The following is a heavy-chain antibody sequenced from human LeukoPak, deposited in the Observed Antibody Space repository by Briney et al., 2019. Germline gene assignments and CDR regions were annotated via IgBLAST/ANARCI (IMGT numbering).Heavy chain of an antibody. CDR3: ARFLYDILTGYYYYFDY. V-gene: IGHV1-2*02. Sequence: ASVKVSCKASGYTFTGYYMHWVLQAPGQGLEWMGWINPNSGGTNYAQKFQGRVTMTRDTSISTAYMELSRLRSDDTAVYYCARFLYDILTGYYYYFDYWGQGTLVTVSS. J-gene: IGHJ4*02. D-gene: IGHD3-9*01. CDR2: INPNSGGT. CDR1: GYTFTGYY.